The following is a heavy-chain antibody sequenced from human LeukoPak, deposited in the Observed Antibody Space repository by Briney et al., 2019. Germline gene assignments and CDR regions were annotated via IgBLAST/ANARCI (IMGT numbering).Heavy chain of an antibody. V-gene: IGHV4-39*01. CDR3: AGHGTLAAAAYYFDY. Sequence: KPSETLSLTCIVSGGSLSSGGHFWGWVRQPPRKGLEWIAIMFYIGITYYNPSLKSRVTISVDTSKHQLSLKLRPVTAADTAVYYCAGHGTLAAAAYYFDYWGQGTLVTVSS. CDR1: GGSLSSGGHF. J-gene: IGHJ4*02. CDR2: MFYIGIT. D-gene: IGHD6-13*01.